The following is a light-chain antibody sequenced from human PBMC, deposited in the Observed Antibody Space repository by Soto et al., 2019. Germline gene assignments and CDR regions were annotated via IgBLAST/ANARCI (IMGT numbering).Light chain of an antibody. Sequence: QSVLTQPPSASGSPGQSVTISCTGTSSDVGGYNYVSWYQQYPGRAPKLMIYEVTKRPSGVPDRFSGSKSGNTASLTGSGRQAEDEDDYYCSSYAASNNFYFVFGGGTKLTVL. J-gene: IGLJ3*02. V-gene: IGLV2-8*01. CDR3: SSYAASNNFYFV. CDR2: EVT. CDR1: SSDVGGYNY.